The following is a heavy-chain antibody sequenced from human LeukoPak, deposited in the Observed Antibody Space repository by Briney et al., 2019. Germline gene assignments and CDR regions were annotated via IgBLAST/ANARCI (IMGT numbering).Heavy chain of an antibody. J-gene: IGHJ4*02. CDR3: AKRDSSGSNYFAY. D-gene: IGHD6-19*01. V-gene: IGHV3-23*01. CDR1: GFTFAGCA. Sequence: SGGSLRLSCAASGFTFAGCAMSWVRQAPGKGLEWVSTFGRSGAGTFYADCVKGRFTISRDNSKNTLYLQMNSLRAEDTAVYYCAKRDSSGSNYFAYWGQGALVTVSS. CDR2: FGRSGAGT.